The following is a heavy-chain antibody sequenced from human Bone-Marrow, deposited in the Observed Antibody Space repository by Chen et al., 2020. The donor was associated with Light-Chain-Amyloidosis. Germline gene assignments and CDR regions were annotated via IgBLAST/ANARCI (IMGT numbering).Heavy chain of an antibody. D-gene: IGHD1-26*01. Sequence: EVQLVESGGGLVKTGGDLTLSCAASGFTFSSYWMSWVRQAPGKGLEWVANIKQDGSEKYYVDSVKGRFTISRDNAKNSLYLQMNSLRAEDTAVYYCARDPGGGGSSLFDYWGQDTLVTVSS. CDR1: GFTFSSYW. J-gene: IGHJ4*02. CDR2: IKQDGSEK. CDR3: ARDPGGGGSSLFDY. V-gene: IGHV3-7*01.